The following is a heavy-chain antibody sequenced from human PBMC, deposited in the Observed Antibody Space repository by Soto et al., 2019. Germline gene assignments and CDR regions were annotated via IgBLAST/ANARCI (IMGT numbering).Heavy chain of an antibody. CDR3: AGERAVGYCSTTTGPRPSDDFGMGG. D-gene: IGHD2-2*03. V-gene: IGHV1-69*01. CDR2: IIPISGTA. J-gene: IGHJ6*02. CDR1: GGTFSRYP. Sequence: QVQLVQSGAEVKKPGSSVKVSCKASGGTFSRYPISWVRQAPGQGLEWMGGIIPISGTADYAPKFQGRVTITADESPSTGYMALRSLTSEDTAVYYGAGERAVGYCSTTTGPRPSDDFGMGGCGQGTTVTVSS.